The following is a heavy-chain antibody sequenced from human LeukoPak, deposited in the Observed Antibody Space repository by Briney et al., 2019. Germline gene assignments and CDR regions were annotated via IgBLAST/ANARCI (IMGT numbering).Heavy chain of an antibody. Sequence: PGGSLRLSCAASGFTFSSYAMHWVRQAPGKGLEWVAVISYDGSNKYYADSVKGRFTISRDNSKNTLYLQMNSLRAEDTAAYYCARADVLWSYFDYWGQGTLVTVSS. D-gene: IGHD2-21*01. V-gene: IGHV3-30*04. CDR2: ISYDGSNK. CDR1: GFTFSSYA. CDR3: ARADVLWSYFDY. J-gene: IGHJ4*02.